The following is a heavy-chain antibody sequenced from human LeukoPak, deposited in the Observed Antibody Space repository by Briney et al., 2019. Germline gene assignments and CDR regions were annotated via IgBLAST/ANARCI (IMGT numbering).Heavy chain of an antibody. CDR2: ISSSSSYI. J-gene: IGHJ6*03. CDR1: GFTFSSYS. CDR3: ARESRYQLLSYYYYYMDV. V-gene: IGHV3-21*01. D-gene: IGHD2-2*01. Sequence: PRGSLRLSCAASGFTFSSYSMNWVRQAPGKGLEWVSSISSSSSYIYYADSVKGRFTISRDNAKNSLYLQMNSLRAEDTAVYYCARESRYQLLSYYYYYMDVWGKGTTVTVSS.